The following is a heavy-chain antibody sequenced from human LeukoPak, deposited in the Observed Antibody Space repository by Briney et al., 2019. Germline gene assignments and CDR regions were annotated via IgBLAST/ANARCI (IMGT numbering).Heavy chain of an antibody. D-gene: IGHD2-15*01. Sequence: PSETLSLTCTLSVGSISTYYWRWIRQPPGKGREWIGYIYHSGSTNYNPSLRSRVTISVDTSKDHFSLKLRSVTAADTAVYYCARRGGAASPIGYWGQGALVTVSS. CDR2: IYHSGST. CDR1: VGSISTYY. CDR3: ARRGGAASPIGY. V-gene: IGHV4-59*01. J-gene: IGHJ4*02.